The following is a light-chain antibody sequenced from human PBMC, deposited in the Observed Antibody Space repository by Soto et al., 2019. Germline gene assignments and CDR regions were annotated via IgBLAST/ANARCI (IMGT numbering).Light chain of an antibody. Sequence: DIVLNPHPVTLSLSPGESATLSCRASRSVSNYFAWYQQQPGQAPRLLIYDASSRPTDIPARFSGSGSGTDFTLTISSLEPEDFTRDCSQQRRNLPNTSGEGTRLE. CDR1: RSVSNY. V-gene: IGKV3-11*01. J-gene: IGKJ5*01. CDR2: DAS. CDR3: QQRRNLPNT.